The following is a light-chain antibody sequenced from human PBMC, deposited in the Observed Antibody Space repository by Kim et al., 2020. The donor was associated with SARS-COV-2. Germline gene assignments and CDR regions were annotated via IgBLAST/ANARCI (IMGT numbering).Light chain of an antibody. CDR2: GNN. Sequence: ELTQPPSASGTPGQRVTISCSGSSSNIGSNTVHWYQQLPGTAPKLLIYGNNQRPSGVPDRFSGSKSGTSASLAISGLQSEDEADYYCAAWDDSLNGWVFGRGTQLTVL. V-gene: IGLV1-44*01. CDR1: SSNIGSNT. J-gene: IGLJ3*02. CDR3: AAWDDSLNGWV.